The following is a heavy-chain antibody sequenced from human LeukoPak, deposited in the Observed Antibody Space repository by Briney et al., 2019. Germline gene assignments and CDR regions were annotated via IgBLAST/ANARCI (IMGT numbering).Heavy chain of an antibody. J-gene: IGHJ4*02. D-gene: IGHD3-10*01. Sequence: QPGRSLRLSCAASGFTFSSYAMHWVRQAPGKGLEWVAVISYDGSNKYYADSVKGRFTISRDNSKNTLYLQMKSLRAEDTAVYYCAKDPGSDRYFDYWGQGTLVTVSS. CDR1: GFTFSSYA. V-gene: IGHV3-30-3*01. CDR3: AKDPGSDRYFDY. CDR2: ISYDGSNK.